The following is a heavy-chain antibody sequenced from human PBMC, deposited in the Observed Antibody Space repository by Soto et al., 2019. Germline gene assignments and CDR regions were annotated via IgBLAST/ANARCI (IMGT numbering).Heavy chain of an antibody. Sequence: EVHLVESGGPLVQPGGSLRLSCAASGFTVSSNYMTWVRQVPKKGLEWVSVIYSGGSTYYADSVKGRFTISRDNSKNTLYLQMNSLRAEDTAVYYCARDGGSYGHGPLGYWGQGTLVTVSS. J-gene: IGHJ4*02. D-gene: IGHD4-17*01. CDR1: GFTVSSNY. CDR2: IYSGGST. V-gene: IGHV3-66*01. CDR3: ARDGGSYGHGPLGY.